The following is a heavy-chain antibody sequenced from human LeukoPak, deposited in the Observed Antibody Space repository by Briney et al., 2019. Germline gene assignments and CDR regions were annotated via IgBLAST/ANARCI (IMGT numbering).Heavy chain of an antibody. Sequence: ASVKVSCKASGYTFTGYYMHWVRQAPGQGLEWMGWINPNSGGTNYAQKFQGRVTMTRDTSISTAYMELSRLRSDDTAVYYCARDYYGSGSYSQDYWGQGTLVTVSS. D-gene: IGHD3-10*01. J-gene: IGHJ4*02. V-gene: IGHV1-2*02. CDR2: INPNSGGT. CDR1: GYTFTGYY. CDR3: ARDYYGSGSYSQDY.